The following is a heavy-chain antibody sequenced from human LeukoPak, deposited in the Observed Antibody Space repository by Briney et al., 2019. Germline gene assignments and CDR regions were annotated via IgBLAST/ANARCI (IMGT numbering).Heavy chain of an antibody. CDR2: IKQDGSEK. J-gene: IGHJ4*02. CDR1: GFTFSSYW. D-gene: IGHD4-17*01. CDR3: ARAIGYGDPDY. V-gene: IGHV3-7*03. Sequence: GGSLRLSCAVSGFTFSSYWMSWVRQAPGKGLEWVANIKQDGSEKYYVDSVKGRFTISRDNAKNSLYLQMNSLRAEDTAVYYCARAIGYGDPDYWGQGTLVTVSS.